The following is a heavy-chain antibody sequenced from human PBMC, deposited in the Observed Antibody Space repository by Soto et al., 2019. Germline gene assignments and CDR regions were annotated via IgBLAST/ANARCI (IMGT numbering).Heavy chain of an antibody. V-gene: IGHV3-7*01. Sequence: GGSLRLSCAAYGFTFSSQWMDWVRQAPGKGLEWVANINQDGSEKHYVDSVKGRFTISRDNAKNSLYLQMNSLTAEDSALYYCSPALNYWGQGTLVTVSS. J-gene: IGHJ4*02. CDR2: INQDGSEK. CDR1: GFTFSSQW. D-gene: IGHD2-2*01. CDR3: SPALNY.